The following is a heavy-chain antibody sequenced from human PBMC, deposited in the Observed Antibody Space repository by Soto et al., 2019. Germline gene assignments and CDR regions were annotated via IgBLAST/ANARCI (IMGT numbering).Heavy chain of an antibody. V-gene: IGHV3-23*01. CDR3: AKGAGGDSSGYYGLDAFDI. CDR1: GFTFSSYA. Sequence: VGSLRLSCAASGFTFSSYAMSWVRQAPGKGLEWVSAISGSGGSTYYADSVKGRFTISRDNSKNTLYLQMNSLRAEDTAVYYCAKGAGGDSSGYYGLDAFDIWGQGTMVTVSS. J-gene: IGHJ3*02. D-gene: IGHD3-22*01. CDR2: ISGSGGST.